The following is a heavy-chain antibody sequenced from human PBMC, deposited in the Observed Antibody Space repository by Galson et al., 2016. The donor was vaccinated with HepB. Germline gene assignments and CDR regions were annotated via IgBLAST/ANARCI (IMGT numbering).Heavy chain of an antibody. CDR2: ISSSSNYT. Sequence: SLRLSCADSGFTFSSCTMRWVRQAPGKGLECVSSISSSSNYTYYADSVKDGFTISRGNAQNSLFLQMNSLRAEDTAGYYCAREFDRSFHYWGQGVLVTVSS. CDR3: AREFDRSFHY. J-gene: IGHJ4*02. D-gene: IGHD3-22*01. V-gene: IGHV3-21*01. CDR1: GFTFSSCT.